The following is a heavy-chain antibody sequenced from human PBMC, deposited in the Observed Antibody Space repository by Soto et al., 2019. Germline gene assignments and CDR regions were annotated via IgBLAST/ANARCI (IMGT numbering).Heavy chain of an antibody. D-gene: IGHD1-1*01. J-gene: IGHJ4*02. V-gene: IGHV3-15*07. CDR1: GFTFSNAW. CDR2: IKNKTEGGTT. Sequence: GGSLRLSCAASGFTFSNAWMNWVRQAPGKGLEWVGRIKNKTEGGTTDYAAPVKDKFTISRDDSKNTLYLKMNSLKTEYIAVYYCTTDFSDNGIIDYWGQGTLVTVSS. CDR3: TTDFSDNGIIDY.